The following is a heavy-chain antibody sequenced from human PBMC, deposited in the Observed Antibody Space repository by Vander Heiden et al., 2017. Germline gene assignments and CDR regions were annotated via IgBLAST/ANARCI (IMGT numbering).Heavy chain of an antibody. Sequence: QVQLGQSGAQVKKPGNSVKAPCKGAGCTDSSYDVSWVRQAPGQGLEWMGGIIPILGTANYAQKFQGRVTITTDESTSTAYMKLSSLRSEDTAVYYCACSGDPNSYYYYGMDVWGQGTTVTVSS. CDR2: IIPILGTA. CDR1: GCTDSSYD. V-gene: IGHV1-69*01. CDR3: ACSGDPNSYYYYGMDV. D-gene: IGHD4-17*01. J-gene: IGHJ6*02.